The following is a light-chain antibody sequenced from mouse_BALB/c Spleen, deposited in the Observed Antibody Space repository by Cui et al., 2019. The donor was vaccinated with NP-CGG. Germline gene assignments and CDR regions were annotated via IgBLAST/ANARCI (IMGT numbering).Light chain of an antibody. CDR1: TGAVTTSNY. CDR2: GTN. CDR3: ALWYSNHWV. Sequence: QAVVTQESALTTSPGDTVTLTCRSITGAVTTSNYANWVQEKPDHLFTGLIGGTNNRAPGVPARFSGSLIGDKAALTIPGAQTEDEAIYFCALWYSNHWVFGGGTKMTVL. J-gene: IGLJ1*01. V-gene: IGLV1*01.